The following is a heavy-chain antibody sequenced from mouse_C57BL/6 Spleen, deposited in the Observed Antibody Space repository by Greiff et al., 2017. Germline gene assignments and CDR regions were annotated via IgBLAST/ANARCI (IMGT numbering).Heavy chain of an antibody. CDR3: AGSGTGDWFAY. CDR1: GFTFSDYG. CDR2: ISNLAYSI. Sequence: EVKLVESGGGLVQPGGSLKLSCAASGFTFSDYGMAWVRQAPRQGPEWVAFISNLAYSIYYADTVTGRFTISRENAKNTLYLEMSSLRSEDTAMYYWAGSGTGDWFAYWGQGTLVTVSA. D-gene: IGHD2-14*01. J-gene: IGHJ3*01. V-gene: IGHV5-15*01.